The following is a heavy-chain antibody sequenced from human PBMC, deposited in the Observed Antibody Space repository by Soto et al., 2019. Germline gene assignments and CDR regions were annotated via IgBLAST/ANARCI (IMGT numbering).Heavy chain of an antibody. Sequence: GGSLRLSCAASGFTVSSNYMSWVRQAPGRGLEWVSVIYSGGSTYYADSVKGRFTISRDNSKNTLYLQMNSLRAEDTAVYYCARDRWEPLAWIPFDYSGQGTLVTVSS. V-gene: IGHV3-53*01. CDR2: IYSGGST. CDR3: ARDRWEPLAWIPFDY. D-gene: IGHD1-26*01. CDR1: GFTVSSNY. J-gene: IGHJ4*02.